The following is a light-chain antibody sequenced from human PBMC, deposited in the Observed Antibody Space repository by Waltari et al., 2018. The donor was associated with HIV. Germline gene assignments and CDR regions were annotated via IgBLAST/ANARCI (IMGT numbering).Light chain of an antibody. CDR1: QSISSW. J-gene: IGKJ2*01. CDR3: QQYNSYPFT. V-gene: IGKV1-5*03. Sequence: DIQMTQSPSTLSASVGDRVTITCRARQSISSWLAWYQQKPGKAPNLRVYKASSLESGVPSRCSGRGSGTEFTLTISILQPDDFATYYCQQYNSYPFTFGQGTKLEIK. CDR2: KAS.